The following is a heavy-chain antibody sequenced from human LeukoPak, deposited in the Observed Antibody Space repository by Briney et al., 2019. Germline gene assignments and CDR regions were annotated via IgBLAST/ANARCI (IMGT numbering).Heavy chain of an antibody. J-gene: IGHJ4*02. CDR1: GYTFTSYA. CDR2: MNPDSGNT. CDR3: ARLRYSGYDY. Sequence: GASVKVSCKASGYTFTSYAMNWVRRAPGQGLEWMGWMNPDSGNTDYAQKFQGRLTMTRNTSTTTAYMALSSLRSEDTGIYYCARLRYSGYDYWGQGSLVSVSS. V-gene: IGHV1-8*02. D-gene: IGHD1-26*01.